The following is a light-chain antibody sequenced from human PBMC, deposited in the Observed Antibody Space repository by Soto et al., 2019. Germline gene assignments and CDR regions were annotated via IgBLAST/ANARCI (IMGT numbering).Light chain of an antibody. V-gene: IGKV3-11*01. CDR3: QQRSDWPLT. J-gene: IGKJ4*01. Sequence: EIVLTQSPATLSLSPGERATLSCRASQSVSSYLAWYQQKPGQAPRLLIYSSSNRAAGIPARLSGSGSGTDFTLTISSLEPEDFAVYYCQQRSDWPLTFGGGTKVEIK. CDR2: SSS. CDR1: QSVSSY.